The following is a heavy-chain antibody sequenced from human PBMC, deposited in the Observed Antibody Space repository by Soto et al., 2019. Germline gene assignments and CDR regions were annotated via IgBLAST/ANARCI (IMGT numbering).Heavy chain of an antibody. V-gene: IGHV3-7*05. Sequence: EVQLVESGGGLVQPGGSLRLSCAASGFTFSNFWMSWVRQAPGKGLEWVASIKSDGSERSHVDAVRGRFSISRVNARNSLYLQMNSLRADDTAVYYCARDVIWGQGSLVTVSS. J-gene: IGHJ4*02. CDR3: ARDVI. CDR1: GFTFSNFW. CDR2: IKSDGSER.